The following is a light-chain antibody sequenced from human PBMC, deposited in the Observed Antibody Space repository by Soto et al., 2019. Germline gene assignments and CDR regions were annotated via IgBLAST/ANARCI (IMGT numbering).Light chain of an antibody. CDR3: HKYNHAPT. J-gene: IGKJ4*01. Sequence: DIQMTQSPSSLSASVGDRVTITCRASQGISNYLAWYQQKPGKVPELLIYAASTLQSGVPSRVSGRGSGTEISLTISGLQPEDVATYYCHKYNHAPTFGGGTKVEIK. CDR2: AAS. CDR1: QGISNY. V-gene: IGKV1-27*01.